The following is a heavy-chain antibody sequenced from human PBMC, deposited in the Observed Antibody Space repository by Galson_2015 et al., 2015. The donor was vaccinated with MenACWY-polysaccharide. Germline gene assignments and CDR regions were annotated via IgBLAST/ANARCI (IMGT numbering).Heavy chain of an antibody. D-gene: IGHD2-2*01. Sequence: SLRLSCAASGLTFSNYWMSWVRQAPGKGLEWVANIKLDGSEKYYVDSVKGRFTISRDNAKNSLYPQMNSLRAEDTAVYYCASAPQYCGSTTCYYYFYYMDVWGKGTTVTVSS. J-gene: IGHJ6*03. CDR2: IKLDGSEK. CDR3: ASAPQYCGSTTCYYYFYYMDV. V-gene: IGHV3-7*01. CDR1: GLTFSNYW.